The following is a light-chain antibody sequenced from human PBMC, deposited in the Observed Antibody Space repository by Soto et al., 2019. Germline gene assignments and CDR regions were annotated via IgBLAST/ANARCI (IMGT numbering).Light chain of an antibody. CDR1: SSDVGGWNF. CDR2: GVS. J-gene: IGLJ1*01. CDR3: SSSGGSPTYV. V-gene: IGLV2-14*01. Sequence: QSALTQPASVSGSPGQSITISCTGTSSDVGGWNFVSWYQQHPGKAPKLMIYGVSSRPSGVSNRFSGSKSGDTASLTISGLQPEDEADYYCSSSGGSPTYVFGTGTQPTVL.